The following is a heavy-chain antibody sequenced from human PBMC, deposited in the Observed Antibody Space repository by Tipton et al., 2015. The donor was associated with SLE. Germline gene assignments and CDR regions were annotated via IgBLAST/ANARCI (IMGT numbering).Heavy chain of an antibody. D-gene: IGHD2-2*01. CDR3: ARGQCTSCYYYYMDV. V-gene: IGHV4-59*11. CDR1: GGSISGHY. CDR2: IHHGGST. J-gene: IGHJ6*03. Sequence: TLSLTCTVSGGSISGHYWSWIRQPPGKGLEWIGYIHHGGSTNYNPSLKSRVTISVDTSKNQFSLKLSSVTAADTAVYYCARGQCTSCYYYYMDVWGKGTTVTVSS.